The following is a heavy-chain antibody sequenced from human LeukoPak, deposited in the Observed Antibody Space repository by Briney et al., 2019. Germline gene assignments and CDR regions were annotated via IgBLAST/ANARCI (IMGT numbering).Heavy chain of an antibody. V-gene: IGHV3-23*01. CDR1: GFTFSDYA. D-gene: IGHD1-26*01. CDR3: TKGPAATRAYHFHY. CDR2: ITGSGTNT. Sequence: GGSLRLSCAPSGFTFSDYAMTWVRQAPGKGLEWVSTITGSGTNTYYADSVKGRFSISRDNSKSTLYLQMNSLRAEDTAVYYCTKGPAATRAYHFHYWGQGTLGTVSS. J-gene: IGHJ4*02.